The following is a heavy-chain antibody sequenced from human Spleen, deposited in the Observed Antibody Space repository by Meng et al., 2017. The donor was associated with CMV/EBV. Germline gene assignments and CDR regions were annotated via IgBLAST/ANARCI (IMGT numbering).Heavy chain of an antibody. CDR1: GFTFSDYY. Sequence: GESLKISCAVSGFTFSDYYMSWIRQAPGKGLEWVSYISSSGSTIYYADSVKGRFTISRDNAKNSLYLQMNSLRAEDTAVYYCARDRAAAGYNWFDPWGQGTLVTVSS. V-gene: IGHV3-11*01. J-gene: IGHJ5*02. D-gene: IGHD6-13*01. CDR2: ISSSGSTI. CDR3: ARDRAAAGYNWFDP.